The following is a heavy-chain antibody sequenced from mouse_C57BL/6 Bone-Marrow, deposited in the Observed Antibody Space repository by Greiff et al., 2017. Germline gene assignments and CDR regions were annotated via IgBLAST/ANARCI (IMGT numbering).Heavy chain of an antibody. CDR1: GYTFTHYC. Sequence: QVQLQQSGAELVRPGTSVKMSCKASGYTFTHYCISWAKQRPGHGLEWIAGIYPGGGYTYYNEKFKGTATLTADKSSSPAYMQLRSLTSEVSVIYYCARENDNCYFDYWGPGTTLTVSS. CDR3: ARENDNCYFDY. J-gene: IGHJ2*01. V-gene: IGHV1-63*01. CDR2: IYPGGGYT. D-gene: IGHD2-1*01.